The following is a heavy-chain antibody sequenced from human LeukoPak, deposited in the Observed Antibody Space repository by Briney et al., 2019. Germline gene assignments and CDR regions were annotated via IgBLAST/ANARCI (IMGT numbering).Heavy chain of an antibody. V-gene: IGHV3-23*01. CDR1: GFTFNTYA. D-gene: IGHD6-19*01. J-gene: IGHJ4*02. CDR3: AKTTVGYSSGRYPGWPADC. CDR2: ICGSGGCT. Sequence: PGGSLRLSCAASGFTFNTYAIYWVRQAPGTGLEWVSGICGSGGCTYYADSVKGRFTISRDNSKNTVYLQMNSLTADDTAVYYCAKTTVGYSSGRYPGWPADCWGQGTLVTVSP.